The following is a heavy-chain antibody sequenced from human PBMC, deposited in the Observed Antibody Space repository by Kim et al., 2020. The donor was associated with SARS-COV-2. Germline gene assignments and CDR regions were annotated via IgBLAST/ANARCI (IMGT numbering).Heavy chain of an antibody. CDR1: GFTFGDYA. CDR3: TRDDYDDAFDI. Sequence: GGSLRLSCTASGFTFGDYAMSWFRQAPGKGLEWVGFIRSKAYGGTTEYAASVKGRFTISRDDSKSIAYLQMNSLKTEDTAVYYCTRDDYDDAFDIWGQGTMVTVSS. CDR2: IRSKAYGGTT. V-gene: IGHV3-49*03. J-gene: IGHJ3*02. D-gene: IGHD4-17*01.